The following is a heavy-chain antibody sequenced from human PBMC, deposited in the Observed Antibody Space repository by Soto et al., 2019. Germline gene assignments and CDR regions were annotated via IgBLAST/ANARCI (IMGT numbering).Heavy chain of an antibody. D-gene: IGHD3-10*01. J-gene: IGHJ5*02. CDR3: ARVYNYYGSGSYYKTVDP. CDR1: GGTFSSYA. Sequence: GASVKVSCKASGGTFSSYAISWVRQAPGQGLEWMGGIIPIFGTANYAQKFQGRVTITADESTSTAYMELSSLRSEDTAVYYCARVYNYYGSGSYYKTVDPWGQGTLVTVSS. CDR2: IIPIFGTA. V-gene: IGHV1-69*13.